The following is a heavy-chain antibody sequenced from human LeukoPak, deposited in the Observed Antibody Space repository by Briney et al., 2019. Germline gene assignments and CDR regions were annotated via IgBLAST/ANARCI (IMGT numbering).Heavy chain of an antibody. D-gene: IGHD3-22*01. Sequence: PGGSLRLSCAASGFTFSSYEMNWVRQAPGKGLEWVSYISSSGSTIYYADSMKGRFTISRDNAKNSLYLQMNSLRAEDTAVYYCARDRYDSSGYYFDYWGQGTLVTVSS. CDR1: GFTFSSYE. CDR2: ISSSGSTI. V-gene: IGHV3-48*03. CDR3: ARDRYDSSGYYFDY. J-gene: IGHJ4*02.